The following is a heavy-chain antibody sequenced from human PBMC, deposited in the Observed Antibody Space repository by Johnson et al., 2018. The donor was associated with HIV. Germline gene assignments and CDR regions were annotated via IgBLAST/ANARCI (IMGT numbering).Heavy chain of an antibody. Sequence: QVQLMESGGGLVKPGGSLRLSCAASGFTFSDYYMSWIRQAPGKGLEWVSYISSSGSTIYYADSVKGRFTISRDNSKNTLYLQMNSLRAEDTALYYCARVKCAVSNHEYNAFDIWGQGTLVTVSS. CDR1: GFTFSDYY. CDR3: ARVKCAVSNHEYNAFDI. D-gene: IGHD2-8*01. CDR2: ISSSGSTI. V-gene: IGHV3-11*04. J-gene: IGHJ3*02.